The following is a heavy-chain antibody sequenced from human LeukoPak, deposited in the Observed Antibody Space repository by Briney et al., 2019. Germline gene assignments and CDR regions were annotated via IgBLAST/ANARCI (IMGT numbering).Heavy chain of an antibody. J-gene: IGHJ4*02. Sequence: SETLSLTCTVSGGSISSSSYYWGWIRQPPGKGLEWIGSIYYSGSTNYNPSLKSRVTISVDTSKNQFSLKLSSVTAADTAVYYCARNCMVRGSRKPTYFDYWGQGTLVTVSS. D-gene: IGHD3-10*01. CDR2: IYYSGST. CDR3: ARNCMVRGSRKPTYFDY. V-gene: IGHV4-39*07. CDR1: GGSISSSSYY.